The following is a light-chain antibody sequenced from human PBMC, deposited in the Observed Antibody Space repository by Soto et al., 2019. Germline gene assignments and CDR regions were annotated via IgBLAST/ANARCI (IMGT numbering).Light chain of an antibody. V-gene: IGLV3-1*01. J-gene: IGLJ1*01. CDR1: KLGEKD. CDR2: QDG. Sequence: SYELIQPPSVSVSPGQTASITCSGDKLGEKDASWYQQKPGQSPVLVIYQDGKRPSGIPERFSGSNSANTATLTISGTQAMDDADYYCQAWDSSTSVFGTGTKLTVL. CDR3: QAWDSSTSV.